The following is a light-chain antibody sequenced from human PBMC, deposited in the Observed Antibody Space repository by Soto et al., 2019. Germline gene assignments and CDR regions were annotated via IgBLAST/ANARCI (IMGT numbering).Light chain of an antibody. CDR3: QQSYSSPRT. CDR2: AAS. V-gene: IGKV1-39*01. CDR1: QSTSAY. J-gene: IGKJ1*01. Sequence: DIQMTQSPSSLSASVGDRVTITCRASQSTSAYLHWYQHKPGRAPKVLIYAASRLQRGTPTRFSASGSGTNFTLTISSLQPEDFATYYCQQSYSSPRTFGQGTKVDIK.